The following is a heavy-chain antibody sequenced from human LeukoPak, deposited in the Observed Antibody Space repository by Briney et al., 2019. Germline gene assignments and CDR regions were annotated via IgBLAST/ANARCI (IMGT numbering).Heavy chain of an antibody. Sequence: GGSLRLSCVASGFTFSRYDMHWVRQAPCKGLEWVANIKQDGSEKYYVDSVKGRFTISRDNAKNSLYLQMNSLRAEDTAVYYCARSPPDILTGYYMAPTLPFDYWGQGTLVTVPS. D-gene: IGHD3-9*01. CDR2: IKQDGSEK. J-gene: IGHJ4*02. CDR1: GFTFSRYD. V-gene: IGHV3-7*01. CDR3: ARSPPDILTGYYMAPTLPFDY.